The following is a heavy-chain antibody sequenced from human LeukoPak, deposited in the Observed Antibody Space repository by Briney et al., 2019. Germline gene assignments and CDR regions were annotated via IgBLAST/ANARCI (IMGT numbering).Heavy chain of an antibody. CDR1: GLTVSRNY. V-gene: IGHV3-53*01. CDR2: IYSSGST. CDR3: AKGPLLWD. Sequence: PGGSLRLSCAASGLTVSRNYMSWVRQAPGKGLESVSVIYSSGSTYYADSVRGRFTISRDNSKNTLYLQMNSLRVEDTAVYYCAKGPLLWDWGQGTLVTVSS. D-gene: IGHD2/OR15-2a*01. J-gene: IGHJ4*02.